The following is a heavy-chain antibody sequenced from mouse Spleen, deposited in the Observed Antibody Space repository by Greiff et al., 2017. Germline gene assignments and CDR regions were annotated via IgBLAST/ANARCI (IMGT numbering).Heavy chain of an antibody. CDR1: GFTFSDYG. Sequence: EVQVVESGGGLVKPGGSLKLSCAASGFTFSDYGMHWVRQAPEKGLEWVAYISSGSSTIYYADTVKGRFTISRDNAKNTLFLQMTSLRSEDTAMYYCADYAVAYWGQGTLVTVSA. D-gene: IGHD1-1*01. V-gene: IGHV5-17*01. CDR2: ISSGSSTI. J-gene: IGHJ3*01. CDR3: ADYAVAY.